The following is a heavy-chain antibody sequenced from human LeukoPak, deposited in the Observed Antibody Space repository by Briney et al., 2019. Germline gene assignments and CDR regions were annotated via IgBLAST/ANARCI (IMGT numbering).Heavy chain of an antibody. CDR3: AKDRITGTTEGPFDY. J-gene: IGHJ4*02. V-gene: IGHV4-34*01. CDR2: INHSGST. CDR1: GGSFSGYY. D-gene: IGHD1-20*01. Sequence: SETLSLTCAVYGGSFSGYYWSWIRQPPGKGLEWIGEINHSGSTNYNPYLKSRVTISVDTSKNQFSLKLSSVTAADTAVYYCAKDRITGTTEGPFDYWGQGTLVTVSS.